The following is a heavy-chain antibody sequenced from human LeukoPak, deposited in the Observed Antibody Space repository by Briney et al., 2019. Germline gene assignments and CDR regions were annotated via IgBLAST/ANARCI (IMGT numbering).Heavy chain of an antibody. CDR2: IKSKTDGGTT. D-gene: IGHD4-17*01. CDR3: TTNGDYDPNGAFDI. J-gene: IGHJ3*02. CDR1: GFTFSSYG. V-gene: IGHV3-15*01. Sequence: PGGSLRLSCAASGFTFSSYGMHRVRQAPGKGLEWVGRIKSKTDGGTTDYAAPVKGRFTISRDDSKNTLYLQMNSLKTEDTAVYYCTTNGDYDPNGAFDIWGQGTMVTVSS.